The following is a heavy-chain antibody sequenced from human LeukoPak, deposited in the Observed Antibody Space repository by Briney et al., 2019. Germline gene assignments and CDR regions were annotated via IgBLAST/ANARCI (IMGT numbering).Heavy chain of an antibody. CDR3: ARHAPSDIVVVVAATLSRPDHGMDV. Sequence: PSETLSLTCTVSGGSISSYYWSWIRQPPGKGLEWIAYISDIGSTNYNPSLKSRVTISVDTSKNQFSLKLSSVTAADTAVYYCARHAPSDIVVVVAATLSRPDHGMDVWGQGTTVTVSS. CDR1: GGSISSYY. D-gene: IGHD2-15*01. J-gene: IGHJ6*02. CDR2: ISDIGST. V-gene: IGHV4-59*08.